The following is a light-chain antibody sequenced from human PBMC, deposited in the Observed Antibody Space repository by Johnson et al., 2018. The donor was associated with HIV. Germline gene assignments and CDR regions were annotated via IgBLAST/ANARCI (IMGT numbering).Light chain of an antibody. CDR3: GTWDSRLSAYV. J-gene: IGLJ1*01. CDR2: ENN. CDR1: SSNIGNNY. Sequence: QSVLTQPPSMSAAPGQKVTISCSASSSNIGNNYVSWYQQLPGTAPKLLIYENNKRPSGIPDRFSGSKSGTSATLGITGLQTGDEADYYCGTWDSRLSAYVFGTGTKVTVL. V-gene: IGLV1-51*02.